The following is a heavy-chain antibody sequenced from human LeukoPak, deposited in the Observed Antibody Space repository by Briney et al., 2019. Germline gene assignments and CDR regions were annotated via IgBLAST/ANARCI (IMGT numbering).Heavy chain of an antibody. J-gene: IGHJ6*02. Sequence: SETLSLTCAVYGGSFSGYYWSWIRQPPGKGLEWIGEINHSGSTNYNPSLKSRVTISVDASKNQFSLKLSSVTAADTAMYYCASGRAYDFWSGYYYGMDVWGQGTTVTVSS. D-gene: IGHD3-3*01. CDR3: ASGRAYDFWSGYYYGMDV. CDR2: INHSGST. V-gene: IGHV4-34*01. CDR1: GGSFSGYY.